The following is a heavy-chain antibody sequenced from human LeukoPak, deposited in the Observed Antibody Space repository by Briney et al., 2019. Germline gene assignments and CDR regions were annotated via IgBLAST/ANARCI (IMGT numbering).Heavy chain of an antibody. D-gene: IGHD6-6*01. CDR2: ISSSGSTI. CDR1: GFTFSSYG. V-gene: IGHV3-48*04. J-gene: IGHJ4*02. Sequence: GGSLRLSCAASGFTFSSYGMHWVRQAPGKGLEWVSYISSSGSTIYYADSVKGRFTISRDNAKNSLFLQMNSLRAEDTAVYYCARVGPYSSSLDYWGQGTLVTVSS. CDR3: ARVGPYSSSLDY.